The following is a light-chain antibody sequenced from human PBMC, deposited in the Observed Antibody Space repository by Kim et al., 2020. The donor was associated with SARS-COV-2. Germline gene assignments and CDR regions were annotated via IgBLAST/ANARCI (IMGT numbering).Light chain of an antibody. J-gene: IGLJ3*02. V-gene: IGLV10-54*04. CDR2: RIN. Sequence: RQTATLPCTGNSNNVGDQGAAGLQLHQGHPPTLRSDRINLRPSGISARFSASRSGNTASLTITGLQAEDEADYYCSAWDSSLDAWVFGGGTQLTVL. CDR1: SNNVGDQG. CDR3: SAWDSSLDAWV.